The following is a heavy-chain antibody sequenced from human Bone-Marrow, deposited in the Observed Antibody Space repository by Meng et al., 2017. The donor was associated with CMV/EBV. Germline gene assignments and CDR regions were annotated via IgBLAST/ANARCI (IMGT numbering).Heavy chain of an antibody. J-gene: IGHJ4*02. CDR2: INHSGST. CDR3: ARDEGSSSSEISLGF. CDR1: GGSFSGYY. V-gene: IGHV4-34*01. Sequence: SQTLSLTCAVYGGSFSGYYWSWIRQPPGKGLEWIGEINHSGSTNYNPSLKSRVTISVDTSKNQFSLKLISVTVADTAVYYCARDEGSSSSEISLGFWGQGTLVTVSS. D-gene: IGHD6-6*01.